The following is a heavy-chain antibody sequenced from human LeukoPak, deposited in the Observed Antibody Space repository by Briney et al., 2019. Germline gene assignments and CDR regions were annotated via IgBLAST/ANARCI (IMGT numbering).Heavy chain of an antibody. V-gene: IGHV3-48*01. CDR2: ISSSSSTI. J-gene: IGHJ4*02. CDR1: GFTFSSYS. D-gene: IGHD3-22*01. Sequence: GGSLRLSCAASGFTFSSYSMNWVRQAPGKGLEWVSYISSSSSTIYYADSVQGRFTISRDNSKNTLYLQVGSLRTEDMAVYYCARARLITTGKDYWGQGTLVTVSS. CDR3: ARARLITTGKDY.